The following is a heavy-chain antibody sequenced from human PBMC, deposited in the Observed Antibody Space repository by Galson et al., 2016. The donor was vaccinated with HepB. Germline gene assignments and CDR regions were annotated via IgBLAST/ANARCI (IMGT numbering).Heavy chain of an antibody. CDR2: IYYSGST. CDR3: VRDSGWVYRSTPPHGMDV. J-gene: IGHJ6*02. Sequence: ETLSLTCTVSGGSISPYYWNWIRQAPGKGLEWIGYIYYSGSTKYNPSLKSRVTISLDMSNNQFSLRLTAVTVADTARSYCVRDSGWVYRSTPPHGMDVWGQGTTVTVSS. D-gene: IGHD2-2*01. CDR1: GGSISPYY. V-gene: IGHV4-59*01.